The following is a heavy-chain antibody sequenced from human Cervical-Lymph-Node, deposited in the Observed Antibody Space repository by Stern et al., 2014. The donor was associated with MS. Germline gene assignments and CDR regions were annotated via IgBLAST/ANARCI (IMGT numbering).Heavy chain of an antibody. J-gene: IGHJ5*02. CDR3: TTDEVANFAH. CDR1: GFIFSKAW. Sequence: VQLVESGGGLVKPGGSLRLSCAASGFIFSKAWMTWVRQAPGKGLEWGGRIKPKTDGGTTNYSTPVQGRFTISRDDSKNILFLHMSSLKTEDTALYYCTTDEVANFAHWGQGTLVTVSS. CDR2: IKPKTDGGTT. V-gene: IGHV3-15*01.